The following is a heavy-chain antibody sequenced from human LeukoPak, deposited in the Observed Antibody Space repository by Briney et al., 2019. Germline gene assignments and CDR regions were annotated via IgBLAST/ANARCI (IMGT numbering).Heavy chain of an antibody. D-gene: IGHD4-11*01. V-gene: IGHV4-34*01. CDR1: GGSFSGYY. CDR3: ARAILYSNYLRPRDSPIDY. Sequence: ASETLSLTCAVHGGSFSGYYWSWIRQPPGKGLDWIGEINHSGSTNYNPSLKSRVTISVDTSKNQFSLKLSSVTAADTAVYYCARAILYSNYLRPRDSPIDYWGQGTLVTVSS. CDR2: INHSGST. J-gene: IGHJ4*02.